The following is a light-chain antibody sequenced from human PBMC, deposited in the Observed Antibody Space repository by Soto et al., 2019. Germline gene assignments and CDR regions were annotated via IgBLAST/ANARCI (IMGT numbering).Light chain of an antibody. V-gene: IGKV1-39*01. CDR3: QQSDSTPYT. CDR1: QTISTY. CDR2: DAS. J-gene: IGKJ2*01. Sequence: DSQMTPSPSSLSASVGDRVTITCRASQTISTYLNWYQQKPGKAPRLLIYDASSLLSGVPSRFSGSGSGTDFTLTIASLQPEDFSTYYCQQSDSTPYTFGQGTK.